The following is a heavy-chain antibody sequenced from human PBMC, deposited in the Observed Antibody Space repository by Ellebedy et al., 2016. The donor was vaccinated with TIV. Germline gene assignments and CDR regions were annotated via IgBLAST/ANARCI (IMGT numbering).Heavy chain of an antibody. D-gene: IGHD3-16*01. CDR3: AKGASLWVTDGFNM. CDR1: GFVFSSYA. CDR2: LRGDYGST. Sequence: GESLKISXAASGFVFSSYALTWVRQAPGKGLEWVSSLRGDYGSTYYADSVKGRFTISRDSSSNTLFLQMNSLRAEDTATYYCAKGASLWVTDGFNMWGRGTMVTVSS. V-gene: IGHV3-23*01. J-gene: IGHJ3*02.